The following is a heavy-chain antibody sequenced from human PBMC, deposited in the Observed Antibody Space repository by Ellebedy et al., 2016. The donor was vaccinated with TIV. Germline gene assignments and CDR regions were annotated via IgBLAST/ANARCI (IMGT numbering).Heavy chain of an antibody. D-gene: IGHD2-21*02. CDR1: GFTFTSSA. J-gene: IGHJ3*02. CDR3: ARVKARTADAFDI. V-gene: IGHV1-58*01. Sequence: SVKVSXXASGFTFTSSAVQWVRQARGQRLEWIGWIVVGSGNTNYAQKFQGRVTMTRDTSTSTVYMELSSLRSEDTAVYYCARVKARTADAFDIWGQGTMVTVSS. CDR2: IVVGSGNT.